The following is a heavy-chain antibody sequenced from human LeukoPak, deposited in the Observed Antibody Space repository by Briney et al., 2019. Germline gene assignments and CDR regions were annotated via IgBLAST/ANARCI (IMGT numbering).Heavy chain of an antibody. CDR1: GFTVSNNY. V-gene: IGHV3-53*01. D-gene: IGHD6-13*01. CDR2: IYTGGDT. Sequence: GGSLRLSXAASGFTVSNNYMSWVRQAPGKGLEWVSVIYTGGDTYYADSVKGRLTISRDNSKNTLYLQMNSLTVEDTAVYYCARETAAVGIPDYWGQGTLVTVSS. J-gene: IGHJ4*02. CDR3: ARETAAVGIPDY.